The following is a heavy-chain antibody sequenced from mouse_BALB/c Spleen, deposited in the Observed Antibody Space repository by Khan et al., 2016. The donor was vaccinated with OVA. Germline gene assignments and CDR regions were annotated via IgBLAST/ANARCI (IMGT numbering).Heavy chain of an antibody. Sequence: QMQLEESGPGLVAPSQSLSITCTVSGFSLSRYNIHWVRQPPGKGLEWLGMIWGGGGTDYNSTLKSSLSISKDNSKTQVFLKMNSLQTDDTAVYYSARAYYRYDGYYAMDYWGQGTSVTVSS. J-gene: IGHJ4*01. V-gene: IGHV2-6-4*01. CDR2: IWGGGGT. CDR3: ARAYYRYDGYYAMDY. D-gene: IGHD2-14*01. CDR1: GFSLSRYN.